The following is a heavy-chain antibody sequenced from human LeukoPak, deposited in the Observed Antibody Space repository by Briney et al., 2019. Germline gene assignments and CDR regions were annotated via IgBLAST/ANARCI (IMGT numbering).Heavy chain of an antibody. CDR3: ARWAIFGSAFDI. J-gene: IGHJ3*02. CDR2: INHSGST. D-gene: IGHD3-3*01. CDR1: GGSISSGGYS. Sequence: SQTLSLTCAVSGGSISSGGYSWSWIRQPPGKGLEWIGYINHSGSTYYNPSLKSRVTISVDRSKNQFSLKLSSVTAADTAVYYCARWAIFGSAFDIWGQGTMVTVSS. V-gene: IGHV4-30-2*01.